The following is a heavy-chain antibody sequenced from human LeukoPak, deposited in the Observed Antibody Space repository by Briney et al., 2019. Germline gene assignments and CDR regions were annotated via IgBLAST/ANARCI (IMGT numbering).Heavy chain of an antibody. D-gene: IGHD3-22*01. Sequence: PSETLSLTCTVSGYSIRSGYYWGWIRQPPGKGLEWIGSIYHSGSTYYNPSLKSRVTFSVDTSKNQFSLKLSSVTAADTAVYYCARDSSGYYYFDYWGQGTLVTVSS. J-gene: IGHJ4*02. CDR1: GYSIRSGYY. CDR3: ARDSSGYYYFDY. V-gene: IGHV4-38-2*02. CDR2: IYHSGST.